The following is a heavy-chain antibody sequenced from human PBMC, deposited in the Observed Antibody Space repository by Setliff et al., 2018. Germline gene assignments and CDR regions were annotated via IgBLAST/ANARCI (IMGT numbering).Heavy chain of an antibody. J-gene: IGHJ3*02. CDR2: VSPIDDGKP. CDR3: VRDLNRWFGEFAFDI. CDR1: GYSFTSYD. V-gene: IGHV1-8*01. D-gene: IGHD3-10*01. Sequence: ASVKVSCKASGYSFTSYDINWVRLAAGQGLEWMGWVSPIDDGKPGYAQKFQGRVTITWVTSISTAYMELSSLRSEDTAVYYCVRDLNRWFGEFAFDIWGQGTMVTV.